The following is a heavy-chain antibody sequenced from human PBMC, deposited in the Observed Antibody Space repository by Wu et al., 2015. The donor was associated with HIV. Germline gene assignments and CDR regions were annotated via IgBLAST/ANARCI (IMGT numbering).Heavy chain of an antibody. J-gene: IGHJ6*02. CDR3: ARSYYDSLTGYYIHGMDV. CDR1: GYTLASYD. V-gene: IGHV1-8*01. CDR2: MNPNSGNT. Sequence: QVQLEQSGAEVKKPGASVKVSCKASGYTLASYDFKWVRQATGQGLEWMGWMNPNSGNTGYAKKFQGRVTMTWNISISTAYMELSSLRSDDTAVYYCARSYYDSLTGYYIHGMDVWGQGTTVTVSS. D-gene: IGHD3-9*01.